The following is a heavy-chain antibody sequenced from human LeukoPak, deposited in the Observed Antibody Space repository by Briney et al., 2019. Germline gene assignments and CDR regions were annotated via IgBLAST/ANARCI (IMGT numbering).Heavy chain of an antibody. V-gene: IGHV1-2*02. Sequence: ASVKVSCKASGYTFTGYYMHWVRQAPGQGLEWMGWVNPNSGDTKYAERLQGRVTLTRDTSISTAYMELSGLRSDDTAVYYCARGGSYLSAFDIWGQGTMVTVSS. D-gene: IGHD1-26*01. CDR2: VNPNSGDT. CDR1: GYTFTGYY. J-gene: IGHJ3*02. CDR3: ARGGSYLSAFDI.